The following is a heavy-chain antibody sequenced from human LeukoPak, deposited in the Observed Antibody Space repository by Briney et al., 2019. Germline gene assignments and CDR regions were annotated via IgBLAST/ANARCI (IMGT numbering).Heavy chain of an antibody. V-gene: IGHV1-8*01. Sequence: ASVRVSCKASGYTFTSYDINWVRQATGQGLEWMGWMNPNSGNTGYAQKFQGRVTMTRNTSISTAYMELSSLRSEDTAVYYCARILRIVGATHFDYWGQGTLVTVSS. CDR2: MNPNSGNT. CDR3: ARILRIVGATHFDY. D-gene: IGHD1-26*01. CDR1: GYTFTSYD. J-gene: IGHJ4*02.